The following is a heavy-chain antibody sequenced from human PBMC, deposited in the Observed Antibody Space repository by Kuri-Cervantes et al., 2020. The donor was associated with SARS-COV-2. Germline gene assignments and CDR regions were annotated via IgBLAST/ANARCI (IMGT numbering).Heavy chain of an antibody. CDR1: GGSISSHY. V-gene: IGHV4-59*11. Sequence: SETLSLTCTVSGGSISSHYWSWIRQPPGKGLEWIGYIYYSGSTNYNPSLKSRVTISVDTSKNQFSLKLSSVTAADTAVYYCARDSRSYYQVLLDHYYYSYMDVWGKGTMVTVSS. CDR3: ARDSRSYYQVLLDHYYYSYMDV. D-gene: IGHD3/OR15-3a*01. CDR2: IYYSGST. J-gene: IGHJ6*03.